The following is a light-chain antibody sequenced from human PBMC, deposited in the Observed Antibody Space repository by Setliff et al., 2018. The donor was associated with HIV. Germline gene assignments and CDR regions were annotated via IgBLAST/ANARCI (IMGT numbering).Light chain of an antibody. J-gene: IGLJ1*01. CDR2: DVS. CDR1: SGDVGEYNY. CDR3: SSYTSSSTYV. Sequence: QSALTQPAPVSRSPGQSITISCTGTSGDVGEYNYVSWYQQHPGKAPKFMIYDVSKGPSGVSNRLSDSKSGNSAALTISGLQAEDEADYYCSSYTSSSTYVVGPGTKVTV. V-gene: IGLV2-14*01.